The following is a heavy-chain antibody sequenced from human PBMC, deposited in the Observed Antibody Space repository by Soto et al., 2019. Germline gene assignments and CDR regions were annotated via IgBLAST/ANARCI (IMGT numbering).Heavy chain of an antibody. J-gene: IGHJ4*02. CDR3: TRGYRDY. V-gene: IGHV3-74*01. D-gene: IGHD2-2*01. CDR1: GFTFSSYW. CDR2: ISTDGSIT. Sequence: EVQLVESGGGLVQPGGSLRLSCAASGFTFSSYWMHWVRQAPGKGLVWGSRISTDGSITGYADSVKGRFTISRDNAKNTLYLHMNSLRAEDPAVYYCTRGYRDYWGQGTLVTVSS.